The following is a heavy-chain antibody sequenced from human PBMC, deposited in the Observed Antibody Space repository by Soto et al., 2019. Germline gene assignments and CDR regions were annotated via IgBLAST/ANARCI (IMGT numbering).Heavy chain of an antibody. V-gene: IGHV1-2*02. CDR1: GYTFTGYY. CDR3: ARWSTYYYDSSGYFLYYYYGMDV. J-gene: IGHJ6*02. D-gene: IGHD3-22*01. Sequence: ASVKVSCKASGYTFTGYYMHWVRQAPGQGLEWMGWINPNSGGTNYAQKFQGRVTMTRDTSISTAYMELSRLRSDDTAVYYCARWSTYYYDSSGYFLYYYYGMDVWGQETTVTV. CDR2: INPNSGGT.